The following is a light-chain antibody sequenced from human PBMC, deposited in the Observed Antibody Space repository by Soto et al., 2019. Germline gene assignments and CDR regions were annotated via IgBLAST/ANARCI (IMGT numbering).Light chain of an antibody. V-gene: IGLV2-14*01. Sequence: QSALTQPASVSGSPGQSITISCTGTSSDVGGYNYVSWYQQHPGKAPKLMIYDVSNRPSGVSNRFSGSKSGNTASLTISGLQAEAEADYYCSSYTRSSTYVFGTGTKVTVL. CDR2: DVS. CDR1: SSDVGGYNY. J-gene: IGLJ1*01. CDR3: SSYTRSSTYV.